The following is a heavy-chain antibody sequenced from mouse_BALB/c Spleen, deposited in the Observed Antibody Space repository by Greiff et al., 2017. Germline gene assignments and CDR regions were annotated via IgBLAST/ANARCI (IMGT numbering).Heavy chain of an antibody. Sequence: VKLMESGPGLVAPSQSLSITCTVSGFSLTSYGVHWVRQPPGKGLEWLGVIWAGGSTNYNSALMSRLSISKDNSKSQVFLKMNSLQTDDTAMYYCARENYDEAMDYWGQGTSVTVSS. CDR2: IWAGGST. D-gene: IGHD1-1*01. J-gene: IGHJ4*01. CDR1: GFSLTSYG. CDR3: ARENYDEAMDY. V-gene: IGHV2-9*02.